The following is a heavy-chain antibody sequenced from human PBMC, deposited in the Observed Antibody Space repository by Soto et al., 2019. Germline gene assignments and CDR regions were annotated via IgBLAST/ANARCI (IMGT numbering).Heavy chain of an antibody. Sequence: QVQLQESGPGLVKPPETLSLTCTVSGGSVSSSYWAWIRQPPGKGLEWIGYTFHSGSTKYNPSLKSRVTMSVDTSENQFSLKLSSVTAADTAVYYCARDQSGTQYFDLWGRGTLVIVSS. CDR1: GGSVSSSY. D-gene: IGHD1-7*01. V-gene: IGHV4-59*02. J-gene: IGHJ2*01. CDR3: ARDQSGTQYFDL. CDR2: TFHSGST.